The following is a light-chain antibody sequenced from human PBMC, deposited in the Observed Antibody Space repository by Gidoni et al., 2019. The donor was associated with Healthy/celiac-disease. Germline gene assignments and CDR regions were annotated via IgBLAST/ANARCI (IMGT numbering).Light chain of an antibody. Sequence: EIVITQSPATLSVSPGERATLSCRASQSVSSNLAWYQQKPGQDPTLLIYGASTRVTGIPARFSGSGSGTEFTLTISSMQSEDFAVYYCQQYNNWTPWTLGQGTKVEIK. CDR2: GAS. J-gene: IGKJ1*01. CDR1: QSVSSN. V-gene: IGKV3-15*01. CDR3: QQYNNWTPWT.